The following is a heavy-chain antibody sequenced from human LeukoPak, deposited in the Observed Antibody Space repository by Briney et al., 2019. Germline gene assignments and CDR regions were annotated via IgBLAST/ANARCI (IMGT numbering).Heavy chain of an antibody. V-gene: IGHV3-49*04. CDR2: IRSKAYGGTT. Sequence: GSLRLSCTTSGFTFGDYAMSWVRQAPGKGLEWVGFIRSKAYGGTTEYAASVKGRFTIPRDDSKSIAYLQMNSLKTEDTAVYYCTRVGYCSSTSCHYFDYWGQGTLVTVSS. J-gene: IGHJ4*02. CDR3: TRVGYCSSTSCHYFDY. CDR1: GFTFGDYA. D-gene: IGHD2-2*01.